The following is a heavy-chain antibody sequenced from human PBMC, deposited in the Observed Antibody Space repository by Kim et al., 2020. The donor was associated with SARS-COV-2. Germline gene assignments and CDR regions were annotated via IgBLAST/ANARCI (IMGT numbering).Heavy chain of an antibody. CDR1: GFRFSDYY. CDR3: VRDPRN. V-gene: IGHV3-11*01. Sequence: GWSLRLSCEASGFRFSDYYMSWIRQAPGKGLEWVAYINGDGSSMNCADSVNGRFSISRDNANNSLSLQMNSLTPEDTAVYYCVRDPRNWGQGTLVAVSS. J-gene: IGHJ4*02. CDR2: INGDGSSM.